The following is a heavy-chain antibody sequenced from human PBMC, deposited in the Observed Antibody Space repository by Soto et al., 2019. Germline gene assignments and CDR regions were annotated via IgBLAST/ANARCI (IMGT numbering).Heavy chain of an antibody. J-gene: IGHJ6*02. V-gene: IGHV3-23*01. D-gene: IGHD1-26*01. CDR3: AKVGPSYYYGMDV. CDR1: GLDFSSEV. Sequence: GGSLRLSCAASGLDFSSEVMCWVRQAPGKGLEWVSSISGSGRTIYHADSMRGRFAISRDNSKNSLYQQLNNLRVDDTAVYYCAKVGPSYYYGMDVWGQGTTVTVSS. CDR2: ISGSGRTI.